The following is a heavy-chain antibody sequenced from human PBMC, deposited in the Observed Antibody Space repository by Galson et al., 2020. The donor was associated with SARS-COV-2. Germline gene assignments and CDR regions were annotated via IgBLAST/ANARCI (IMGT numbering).Heavy chain of an antibody. Sequence: STYYNPSLKSRVTISVDTSKNQFSLKLSSVTAADTAVYYCARRPYSSHRGWWYFDLWGRGTLVTVSS. CDR2: ST. CDR3: ARRPYSSHRGWWYFDL. V-gene: IGHV4-31*02. J-gene: IGHJ2*01. D-gene: IGHD6-13*01.